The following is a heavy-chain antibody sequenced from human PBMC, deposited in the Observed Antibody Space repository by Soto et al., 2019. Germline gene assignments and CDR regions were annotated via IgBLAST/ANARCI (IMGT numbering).Heavy chain of an antibody. CDR2: ISDRGDI. CDR3: ARGRHWFGP. Sequence: SETLSLTCTVSGISITSSYWNWFRQSPGKGLEWIGQISDRGDINYNPPLESRVAISPDTSKNQVSLTLTAVNAADTAVYFCARGRHWFGPWGQGTLVTVSS. CDR1: GISITSSY. V-gene: IGHV4-59*08. J-gene: IGHJ5*02.